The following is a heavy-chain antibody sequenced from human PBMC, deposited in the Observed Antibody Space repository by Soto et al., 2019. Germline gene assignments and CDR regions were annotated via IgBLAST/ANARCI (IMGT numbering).Heavy chain of an antibody. CDR3: ARVLLTQSSHLDR. D-gene: IGHD2-21*02. J-gene: IGHJ5*02. V-gene: IGHV4-31*03. Sequence: TLSLTCTVSGGSISSGSYFWRWVRQRPGEGLEWIVNIYYTGITYYNLSLKSRVAISVDTSTNHFSLTLTSLTAADTAIYYCARVLLTQSSHLDRWGQGTLVAVSS. CDR1: GGSISSGSYF. CDR2: IYYTGIT.